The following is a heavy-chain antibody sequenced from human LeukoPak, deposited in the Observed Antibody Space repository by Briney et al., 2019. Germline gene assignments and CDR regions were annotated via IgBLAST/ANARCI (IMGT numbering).Heavy chain of an antibody. CDR1: GYSFTSYN. J-gene: IGHJ5*02. CDR3: ARERSRDDYGDYGDWFDP. Sequence: ASVKVSCKTSGYSFTSYNLHWVRQAPGQRLEWMGIIKPSGGNTNYAQKFQGRVTMTRDTSTSTAYMELRSLRSDDTAVYYCARERSRDDYGDYGDWFDPWGQGTLVTVSS. V-gene: IGHV1-46*01. CDR2: IKPSGGNT. D-gene: IGHD4-17*01.